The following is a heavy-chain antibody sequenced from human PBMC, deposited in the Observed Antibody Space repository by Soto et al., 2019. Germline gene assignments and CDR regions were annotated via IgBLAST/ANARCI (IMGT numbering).Heavy chain of an antibody. J-gene: IGHJ6*02. CDR2: ISYDGSNK. Sequence: QVQLVESGGGVVQPGRSLRLSCAASGFTFSSYAMHWVRQAPGKGLEWVAVISYDGSNKYYADSVKGRFTISRDNSKNTLYLQMNSLRAEDTAVYYCARAPVIWGEGVSYSYGMDVWGQGTTVTVSS. CDR3: ARAPVIWGEGVSYSYGMDV. CDR1: GFTFSSYA. V-gene: IGHV3-30-3*01. D-gene: IGHD3-16*01.